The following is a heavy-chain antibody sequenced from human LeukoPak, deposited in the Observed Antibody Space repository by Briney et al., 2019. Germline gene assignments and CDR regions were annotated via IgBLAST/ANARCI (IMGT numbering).Heavy chain of an antibody. J-gene: IGHJ4*02. CDR2: INWNGGST. Sequence: GGSLRLSCAASGFTFDDYGMSWVRQAPGKGLEWVSGINWNGGSTGYADSVKGRFTISRDDAKNSLYLQMNSLRAEDTALYYCARSRLDSSSWYVVGDYWGQGTLVTVSS. CDR1: GFTFDDYG. CDR3: ARSRLDSSSWYVVGDY. D-gene: IGHD6-13*01. V-gene: IGHV3-20*04.